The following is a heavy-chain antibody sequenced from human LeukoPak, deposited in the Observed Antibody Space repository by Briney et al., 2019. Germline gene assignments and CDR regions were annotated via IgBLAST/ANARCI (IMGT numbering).Heavy chain of an antibody. CDR3: AAAKNYGGNSV. CDR2: IYYSGST. CDR1: GGSISSYY. J-gene: IGHJ4*02. V-gene: IGHV4-59*08. D-gene: IGHD4-17*01. Sequence: SETLSLTCTVSGGSISSYYWSWIRQPPGKGLEWIGYIYYSGSTNYNPSLKSRVTISVDTSKNQFSLKLSSVTAADTAVYYCAAAKNYGGNSVWGQGTPVTVSS.